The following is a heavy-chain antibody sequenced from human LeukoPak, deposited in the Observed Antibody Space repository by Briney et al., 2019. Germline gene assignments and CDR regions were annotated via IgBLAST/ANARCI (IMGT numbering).Heavy chain of an antibody. J-gene: IGHJ4*02. D-gene: IGHD5-18*01. CDR3: AKDRGVIQLWSFDY. CDR1: GFTFSSYW. V-gene: IGHV3-7*01. Sequence: PGGSLRLSCAASGFTFSSYWMSWVRQAPGKGLEWVANIKQDGSEKYYVDSVKGRFTISRDNSKNTLYLQMNSLRAEDTAVYYCAKDRGVIQLWSFDYWGQGTLVTVSS. CDR2: IKQDGSEK.